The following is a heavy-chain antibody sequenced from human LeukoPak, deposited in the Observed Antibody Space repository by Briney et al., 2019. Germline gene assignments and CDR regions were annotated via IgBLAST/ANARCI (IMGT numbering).Heavy chain of an antibody. J-gene: IGHJ4*02. V-gene: IGHV3-23*01. CDR1: GFTFSSYA. CDR3: AKDHLRLQQWLVPAGDY. D-gene: IGHD6-19*01. CDR2: ISGSGGST. Sequence: PGGSLRLSCAASGFTFSSYAMSWVRQAPGKGLEWVTAISGSGGSTYYADSVKGRFTISRDNSKNTLYLQMNSLRAEDTAVYYCAKDHLRLQQWLVPAGDYWGQGTLVTVSS.